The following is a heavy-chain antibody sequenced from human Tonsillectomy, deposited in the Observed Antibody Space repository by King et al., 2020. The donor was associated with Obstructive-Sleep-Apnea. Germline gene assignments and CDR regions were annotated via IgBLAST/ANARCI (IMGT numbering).Heavy chain of an antibody. CDR3: ARFDLMTTVD. CDR1: GGSISSVGYY. V-gene: IGHV4-31*03. Sequence: VQLQESGPGLVKPSQTLSLTCTVSGGSISSVGYYWSWIRQHPGKGLGWIGYIYYSGSTYDNPTLKSRVTISVDTSKNQFSLKLSSVTAADTAVYYCARFDLMTTVDWGQGTLVTVSS. D-gene: IGHD4-23*01. J-gene: IGHJ4*02. CDR2: IYYSGST.